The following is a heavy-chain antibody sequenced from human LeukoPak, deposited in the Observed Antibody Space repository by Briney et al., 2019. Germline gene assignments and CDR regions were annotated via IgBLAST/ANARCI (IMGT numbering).Heavy chain of an antibody. J-gene: IGHJ4*02. CDR3: AKDFCSGGNCYSLNY. V-gene: IGHV3-30*02. D-gene: IGHD2-15*01. CDR1: GFTFSSYG. CDR2: IRYDGSNK. Sequence: TGGSLRLSCAASGFTFSSYGMHWVRQAPGKGLEWVAFIRYDGSNKYYADSVKGRFTISRDNSKNTLYLQMNSLRAEDTAVYYCAKDFCSGGNCYSLNYWGQGTLVTVSS.